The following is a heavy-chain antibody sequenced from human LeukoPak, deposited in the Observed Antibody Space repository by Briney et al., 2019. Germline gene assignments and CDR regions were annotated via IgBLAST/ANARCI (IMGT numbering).Heavy chain of an antibody. V-gene: IGHV4-59*01. Sequence: SETLSLTCTVSGGSISSYYWSWIRQPPGKGLEWIGYIYYSGSTNYNPSLKSRVTISVDTFKNQFSLKLSSVTAADTAVYYCARAYGSGSYYRYWGQGTVATVSS. J-gene: IGHJ4*02. D-gene: IGHD3-10*01. CDR3: ARAYGSGSYYRY. CDR1: GGSISSYY. CDR2: IYYSGST.